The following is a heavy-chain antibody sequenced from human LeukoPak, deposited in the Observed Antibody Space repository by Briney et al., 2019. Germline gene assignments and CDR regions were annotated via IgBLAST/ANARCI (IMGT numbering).Heavy chain of an antibody. Sequence: SVKVSCKASGGTFSSYAISWVRQAPGQGLEWMGGIIPIFGTANYAQKFQGRVTITTDESTSTAYMELSSLRSEDTAVYYCARAIAARPGKYNWFDPRGQGTLVTVSS. CDR3: ARAIAARPGKYNWFDP. CDR2: IIPIFGTA. CDR1: GGTFSSYA. V-gene: IGHV1-69*05. D-gene: IGHD6-6*01. J-gene: IGHJ5*02.